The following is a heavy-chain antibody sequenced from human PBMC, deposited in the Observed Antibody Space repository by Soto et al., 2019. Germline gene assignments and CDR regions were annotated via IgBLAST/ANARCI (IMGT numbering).Heavy chain of an antibody. Sequence: TLSLTCAVYGGSFSGYYWSWIRQPPGKGLEWIGEINHSGSTNYNPSLKSRVTISVDTSKNQFTLKLSSVTAADTAVYYCARPNSNYRYYGMDVWGQGTTVTVSS. CDR3: ARPNSNYRYYGMDV. V-gene: IGHV4-34*01. CDR1: GGSFSGYY. J-gene: IGHJ6*02. D-gene: IGHD4-4*01. CDR2: INHSGST.